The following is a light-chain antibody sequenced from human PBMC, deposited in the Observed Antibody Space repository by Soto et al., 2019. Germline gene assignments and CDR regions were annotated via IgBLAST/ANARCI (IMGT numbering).Light chain of an antibody. V-gene: IGLV2-14*01. CDR2: DVS. CDR3: SSYTSASTPLV. CDR1: GSDVGGYNY. J-gene: IGLJ2*01. Sequence: QSALTQPASVSGSPGQPITISCTGTGSDVGGYNYVSWYQQHPGKAPKVMIYDVSNRPSGVSNRFSGSKSGNTASLTISGLQAEDEADYYCSSYTSASTPLVFGGGTKVTVL.